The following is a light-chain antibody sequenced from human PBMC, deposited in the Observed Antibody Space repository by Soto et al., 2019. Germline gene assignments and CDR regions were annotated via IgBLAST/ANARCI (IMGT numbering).Light chain of an antibody. V-gene: IGKV3-15*01. CDR2: GAS. J-gene: IGKJ1*01. CDR1: QSVGSN. CDR3: QQYDNWGT. Sequence: EIVMTQSPATLSVSPGERATLSCRASQSVGSNLAWFQHKPGQAPRLLIYGASTRATGIPARFSGSGSGTEFTLTITSLQSEDFAVYYCQQYDNWGTFGQGTKVEIK.